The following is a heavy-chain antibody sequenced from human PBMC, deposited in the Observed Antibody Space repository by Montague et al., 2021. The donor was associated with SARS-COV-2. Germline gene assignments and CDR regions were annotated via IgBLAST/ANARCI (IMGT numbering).Heavy chain of an antibody. V-gene: IGHV4-59*01. J-gene: IGHJ6*02. CDR1: GGSISSYY. D-gene: IGHD6-19*01. CDR3: ARNGGAAVPGLLLGMDV. CDR2: IYYSGST. Sequence: SETRSLTCTVFGGSISSYYWSWIRQPPGKGLEWIGYIYYSGSTNYNPSLKSRVTISVDTSKNQFSLVLTSVTAADTGVYYCARNGGAAVPGLLLGMDVWGQGTTVTVSS.